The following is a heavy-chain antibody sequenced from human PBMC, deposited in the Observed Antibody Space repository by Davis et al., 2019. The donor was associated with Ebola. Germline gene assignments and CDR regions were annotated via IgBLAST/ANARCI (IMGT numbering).Heavy chain of an antibody. V-gene: IGHV1-2*06. CDR1: EYTFIDYY. D-gene: IGHD2-8*02. J-gene: IGHJ3*02. Sequence: ASVKVSCKASEYTFIDYYIHWVRQAPGQRLEWMGRINPDNGRTDYAQKFQGRVTMTRDTSITTGYMELTGLGSDDTAVYYCTRDLVGYDAFDIWGQGTTVTVSS. CDR3: TRDLVGYDAFDI. CDR2: INPDNGRT.